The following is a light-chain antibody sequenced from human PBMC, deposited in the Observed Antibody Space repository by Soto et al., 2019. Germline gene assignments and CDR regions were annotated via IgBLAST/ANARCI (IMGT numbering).Light chain of an antibody. CDR3: QQYNNWPYT. V-gene: IGKV3-15*01. CDR2: GAS. CDR1: QSVSSN. Sequence: EIVMTQSPATLSVSPGERATLSCRASQSVSSNLAWYQQKPGQAPRLLIYGASTRATGIPARCSGSGSGTEFTLTISSLQSGDFAVYYCQQYNNWPYTFGQGTKLEIK. J-gene: IGKJ2*01.